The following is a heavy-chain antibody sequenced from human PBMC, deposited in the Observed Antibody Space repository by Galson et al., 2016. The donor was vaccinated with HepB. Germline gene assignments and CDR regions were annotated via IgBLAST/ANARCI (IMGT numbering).Heavy chain of an antibody. CDR1: GFKFSRFA. Sequence: SLRLSCAASGFKFSRFAMSWVRQAPEKGPEWVSGVRDNGGTFYAAPVKGRFTISRDDSKNTLYLQMNRLKAEDTAVYYCTTPPAGFWWELPRWGQGTLVTVSS. J-gene: IGHJ4*02. CDR2: VRDNGGT. CDR3: TTPPAGFWWELPR. D-gene: IGHD4-23*01. V-gene: IGHV3-23*01.